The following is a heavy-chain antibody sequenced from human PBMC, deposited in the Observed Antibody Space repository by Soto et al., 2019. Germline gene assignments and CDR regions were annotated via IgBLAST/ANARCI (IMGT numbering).Heavy chain of an antibody. D-gene: IGHD2-21*02. CDR3: ARGPVSDCARGVCELVDP. V-gene: IGHV1-69*13. CDR2: IIPVFGTA. Sequence: SVKVSCKASGGTFSSYAISWVRQAPGQGLGWMGGIIPVFGTANYAQKFQGRVTIIADESTSTAYMELSSLRSEDTAVYYCARGPVSDCARGVCELVDPWGQGTLVTVSS. CDR1: GGTFSSYA. J-gene: IGHJ5*02.